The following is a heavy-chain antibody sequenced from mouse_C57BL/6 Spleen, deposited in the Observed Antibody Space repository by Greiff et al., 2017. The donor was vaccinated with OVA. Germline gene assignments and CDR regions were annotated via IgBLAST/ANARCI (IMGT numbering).Heavy chain of an antibody. V-gene: IGHV1-15*01. CDR1: GYTFTDYE. CDR2: IDPETGGP. D-gene: IGHD6-1*01. CDR3: TSSGGGY. Sequence: VKLVESGAELVRPGASVTLSCKASGYTFTDYEMHWVKQTPVHGLEWIGAIDPETGGPAYNQKFKGKAILTADKSSSTAYMELRSLTSEDSAVYYCTSSGGGYWGQGTTLTVSS. J-gene: IGHJ2*01.